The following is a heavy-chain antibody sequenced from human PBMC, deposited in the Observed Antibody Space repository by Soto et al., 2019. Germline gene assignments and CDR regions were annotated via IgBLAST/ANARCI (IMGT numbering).Heavy chain of an antibody. CDR2: IIPIFGTA. CDR3: ASRGSYGYKDTIDY. J-gene: IGHJ4*02. D-gene: IGHD5-18*01. CDR1: GGTFSSYA. Sequence: SVKVSCKASGGTFSSYAISWVRQAPGQGLEWMGGIIPIFGTANYAQKFQGRVTMTADESTSTAYMELSSLRSEDTAVYYCASRGSYGYKDTIDYWGQGTLVTVSS. V-gene: IGHV1-69*13.